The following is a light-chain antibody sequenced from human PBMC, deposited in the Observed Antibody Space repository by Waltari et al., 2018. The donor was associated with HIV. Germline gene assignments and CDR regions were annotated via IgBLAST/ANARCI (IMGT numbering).Light chain of an antibody. Sequence: QSVLTQPPSVSGAPGQRVPISCTGSSPNIGAGYDVHWYPQLPGTAPKLLIYANINRPSGVPDRFSGSKSGSSASLAITGLQAEDEAHYYCQSFDSSLTTSGVIFGGGTKLTVL. CDR3: QSFDSSLTTSGVI. V-gene: IGLV1-40*01. J-gene: IGLJ2*01. CDR2: ANI. CDR1: SPNIGAGYD.